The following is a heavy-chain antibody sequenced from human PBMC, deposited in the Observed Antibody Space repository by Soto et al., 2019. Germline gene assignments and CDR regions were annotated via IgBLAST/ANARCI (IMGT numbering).Heavy chain of an antibody. CDR2: IRSKAYGGTT. J-gene: IGHJ6*02. CDR1: GFTFGDYA. V-gene: IGHV3-49*03. D-gene: IGHD5-12*01. Sequence: SLRLSCTASGFTFGDYAMSWFRQAPGKGLEWVGFIRSKAYGGTTEYAASVKGRFTISRDDSKSIAYLQMNSLKTEDTAVYYCTRASGSGYEYDYYYGMDVWGQGTTVTVSS. CDR3: TRASGSGYEYDYYYGMDV.